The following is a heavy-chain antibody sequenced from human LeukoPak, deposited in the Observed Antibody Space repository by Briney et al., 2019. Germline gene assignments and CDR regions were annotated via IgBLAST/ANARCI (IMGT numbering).Heavy chain of an antibody. Sequence: PGGSLRLSCTTSGFTFSNYWVYWVRQAPGKGLMWVSRIMSDGTGITYTDSVEGRFTISRDNAKNTLYLQMNSLRDEDTAVYYCVRGQTIDYWGQGTLVTVSS. V-gene: IGHV3-74*01. CDR2: IMSDGTGI. CDR3: VRGQTIDY. D-gene: IGHD4-17*01. J-gene: IGHJ4*02. CDR1: GFTFSNYW.